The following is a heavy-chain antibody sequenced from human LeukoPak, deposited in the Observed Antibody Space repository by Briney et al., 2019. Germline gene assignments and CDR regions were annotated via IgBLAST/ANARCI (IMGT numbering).Heavy chain of an antibody. Sequence: GGSLRLSCTASGFTFSGYSMNWLRQAPGKGLEWVSSFGTRSTSVYHAGSVKGRFAISRDNAKNSLYLQMNSLRAEDTALYYCAREVSEGFDFWGQGTLVTVSS. J-gene: IGHJ4*02. CDR1: GFTFSGYS. V-gene: IGHV3-21*01. CDR3: AREVSEGFDF. CDR2: FGTRSTSV. D-gene: IGHD3-22*01.